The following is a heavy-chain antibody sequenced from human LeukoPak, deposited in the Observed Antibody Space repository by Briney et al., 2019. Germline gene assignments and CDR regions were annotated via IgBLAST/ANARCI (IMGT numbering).Heavy chain of an antibody. J-gene: IGHJ4*02. CDR2: INHSGST. V-gene: IGHV4-34*01. CDR3: ARALGCCSSTSCFEFDY. D-gene: IGHD2-2*01. Sequence: PSETLSLTCAVYGGSFSGYYWSWIRQPPGKGLEWIGEINHSGSTNYNPSLKSRVTISVDTSKNQFSLKLSSVTAADTAVYYCARALGCCSSTSCFEFDYWGQGTLVTVSS. CDR1: GGSFSGYY.